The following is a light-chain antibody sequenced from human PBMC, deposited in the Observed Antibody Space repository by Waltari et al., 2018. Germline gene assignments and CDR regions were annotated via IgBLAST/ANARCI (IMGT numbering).Light chain of an antibody. J-gene: IGLJ3*02. CDR2: DVT. Sequence: QSALTQPASVSGSPGQSITISCTGTSSDVGGYNYVSWYQQHPGKAPKLMIYDVTQRPSGVSNRFSGSKSGNTASLTISGLQAEDEADYYCSSYTSSSTLEVFGGGTKL. CDR3: SSYTSSSTLEV. V-gene: IGLV2-14*01. CDR1: SSDVGGYNY.